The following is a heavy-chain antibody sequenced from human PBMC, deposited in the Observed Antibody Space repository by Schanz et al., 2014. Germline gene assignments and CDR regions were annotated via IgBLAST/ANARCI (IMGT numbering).Heavy chain of an antibody. V-gene: IGHV3-21*01. CDR3: VRVSFADPRLYRGMDRDIDY. CDR1: GFAFSSFA. J-gene: IGHJ4*02. Sequence: EVQLMESGGGLVKPGGSLRLSCVASGFAFSSFAMTWVRQAPGRGLEWVSSISTSGTYMYIADSLKDRLTISRDDAKKSMYLQMNILRAEDTAVYYCVRVSFADPRLYRGMDRDIDYWGQGTLVTVSS. D-gene: IGHD5-18*01. CDR2: ISTSGTYM.